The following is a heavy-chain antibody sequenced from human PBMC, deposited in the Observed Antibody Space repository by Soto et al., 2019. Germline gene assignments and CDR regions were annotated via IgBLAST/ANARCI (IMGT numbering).Heavy chain of an antibody. J-gene: IGHJ6*02. V-gene: IGHV3-74*01. CDR2: LNSDGSSG. CDR3: ARGLKYKYGMDV. Sequence: EVHFVESGGCLVQPGGSLTLSCVASGFTFNDYWMHWVRQAPGKGLVWVSRLNSDGSSGYYGDSMKGRFTISRDNAKNTLYLQINSLRDEDTAVYYCARGLKYKYGMDVWGQGTTVTVSS. CDR1: GFTFNDYW. D-gene: IGHD1-20*01.